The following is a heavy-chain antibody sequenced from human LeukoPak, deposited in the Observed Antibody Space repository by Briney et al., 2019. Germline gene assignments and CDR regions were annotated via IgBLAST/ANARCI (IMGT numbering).Heavy chain of an antibody. Sequence: ALVKVSCKASRRTFSNLVINWVRQAPRQGLECLGRFNPILDLPNYTQKFQGRVTITADSSTNTAYIEMTSLRSEDTAVYFCEWFSESDGLDVWGQGTTVTVSS. V-gene: IGHV1-69*04. CDR3: EWFSESDGLDV. J-gene: IGHJ6*02. CDR1: RRTFSNLV. CDR2: FNPILDLP. D-gene: IGHD3-22*01.